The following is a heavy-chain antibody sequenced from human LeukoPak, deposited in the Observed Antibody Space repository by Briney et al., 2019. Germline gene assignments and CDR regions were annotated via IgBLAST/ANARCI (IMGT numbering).Heavy chain of an antibody. J-gene: IGHJ4*02. CDR3: ARDPYDFWSGYSTVHFDY. CDR1: GYTFTSYD. D-gene: IGHD3-3*01. CDR2: ISAYNGNT. V-gene: IGHV1-18*01. Sequence: ASVKVSCKASGYTFTSYDFNWLRQATGQGPEWMGWISAYNGNTNYAQKLQGRVTMTTDTSTSTAYMELRSLRSDDTAVYYCARDPYDFWSGYSTVHFDYWGQGTLVTVSS.